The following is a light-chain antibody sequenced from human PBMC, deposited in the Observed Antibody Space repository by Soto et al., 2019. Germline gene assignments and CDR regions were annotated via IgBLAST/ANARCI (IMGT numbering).Light chain of an antibody. CDR2: GVT. Sequence: QSALTQPASVSGSPGQSITISCTGTSSDIGAYDYVSWYQQHPGKAPKLMIYGVTNRPSGVSNRFSGSKSGNTASLTISGLQAADEADYYCCSYADSILWLFGGGTKLTVL. CDR3: CSYADSILWL. CDR1: SSDIGAYDY. V-gene: IGLV2-14*01. J-gene: IGLJ3*02.